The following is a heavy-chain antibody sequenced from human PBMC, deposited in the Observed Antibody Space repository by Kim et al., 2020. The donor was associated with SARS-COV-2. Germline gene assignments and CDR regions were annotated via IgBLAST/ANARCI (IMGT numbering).Heavy chain of an antibody. CDR2: IYYSGST. Sequence: SETLSLTCTVSGGSISSGDYYWSWIRQPPGKGLEWIGYIYYSGSTYYNPSLKSRVTISVDTSKTQFSLKLSSVTAADTAVYYCASAYRRRLYVWGSHRYRGFDYWGQGTLVTVSS. J-gene: IGHJ4*02. V-gene: IGHV4-30-4*01. CDR1: GGSISSGDYY. D-gene: IGHD3-16*02. CDR3: ASAYRRRLYVWGSHRYRGFDY.